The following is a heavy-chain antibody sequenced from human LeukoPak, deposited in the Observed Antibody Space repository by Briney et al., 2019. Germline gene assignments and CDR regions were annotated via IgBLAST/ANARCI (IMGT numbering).Heavy chain of an antibody. J-gene: IGHJ6*02. CDR2: MNPDGTGK. Sequence: PGGSLRLSCVASGFTFGGGWMSWVRQAPGKGLEWVAHMNPDGTGKYYVDSVKGRFTFSRDNAKNSLYLQMNTLRAEDTAIYYCARDRYRSGCMDVWGQGTTVTVS. CDR1: GFTFGGGW. V-gene: IGHV3-7*05. CDR3: ARDRYRSGCMDV. D-gene: IGHD6-19*01.